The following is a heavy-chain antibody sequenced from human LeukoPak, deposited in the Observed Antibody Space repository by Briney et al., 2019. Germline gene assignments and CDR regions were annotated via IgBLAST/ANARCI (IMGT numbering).Heavy chain of an antibody. CDR2: INPNSGGT. J-gene: IGHJ4*02. D-gene: IGHD3-9*01. V-gene: IGHV1-2*06. CDR1: GYTFTGYY. Sequence: GASVKVSCKASGYTFTGYYMHWVRQAPGQGLEWMGRINPNSGGTNYAQKFQGRVTMTRDTSISTAYMELSRLRSDDTAVYYCARGFLSATGPFDYWGQGSLVTVSS. CDR3: ARGFLSATGPFDY.